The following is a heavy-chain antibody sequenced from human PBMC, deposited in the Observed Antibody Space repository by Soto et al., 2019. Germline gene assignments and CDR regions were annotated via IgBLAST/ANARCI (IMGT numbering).Heavy chain of an antibody. CDR3: VKDEGIEAMDV. Sequence: GGSLRLSCVTSGFTFSRNTMNWVRQAPGKGLEWVASITSSGSYVYYADSVKGRFSASRDNAKDSLSLQMDSLRPDDTAIYFCVKDEGIEAMDVWGQGTTVTVSS. CDR1: GFTFSRNT. J-gene: IGHJ6*02. CDR2: ITSSGSYV. D-gene: IGHD3-3*02. V-gene: IGHV3-21*01.